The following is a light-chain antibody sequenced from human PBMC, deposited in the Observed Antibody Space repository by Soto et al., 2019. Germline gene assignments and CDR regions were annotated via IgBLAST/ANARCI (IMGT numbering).Light chain of an antibody. J-gene: IGKJ5*01. Sequence: EIVMTQSPATLSVSPVERATLSCRASQSVARKLAWYQQKPGQAPRLLIHEASSRATGIPDRFSGSGSGTDFTLTISRLEPEDFAVYYCQQYGSSPVTFGQGTRLEI. CDR2: EAS. CDR1: QSVARK. V-gene: IGKV3-20*01. CDR3: QQYGSSPVT.